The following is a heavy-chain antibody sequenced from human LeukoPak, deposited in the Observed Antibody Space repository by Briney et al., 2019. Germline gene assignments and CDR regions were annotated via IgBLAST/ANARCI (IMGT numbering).Heavy chain of an antibody. CDR2: NNTNTGNP. J-gene: IGHJ6*02. CDR3: ARVRGDFWSGYGYNYYGMDV. D-gene: IGHD3-3*01. V-gene: IGHV7-4-1*02. Sequence: APVKVSCKASGYTFTSYAMNWVRQAPGQGLEWMGWNNTNTGNPTYAQGFTGRFVFSLDTSVSTAYLQISSLKAEDTAVYYCARVRGDFWSGYGYNYYGMDVWGQGTTVTVSS. CDR1: GYTFTSYA.